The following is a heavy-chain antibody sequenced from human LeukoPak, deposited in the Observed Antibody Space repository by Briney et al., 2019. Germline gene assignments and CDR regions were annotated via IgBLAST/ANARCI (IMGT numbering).Heavy chain of an antibody. D-gene: IGHD1-26*01. CDR2: IYTSGST. CDR3: ARQGGSFEH. Sequence: SETLSLTCTVSGGSISSYYWSWIRQPPGKGLEWIGYIYTSGSTNYSPSLKSRVTISVDTSKNQFSLKLSSVTAADTAVYYCARQGGSFEHWGQGTLVTVSS. V-gene: IGHV4-4*09. J-gene: IGHJ1*01. CDR1: GGSISSYY.